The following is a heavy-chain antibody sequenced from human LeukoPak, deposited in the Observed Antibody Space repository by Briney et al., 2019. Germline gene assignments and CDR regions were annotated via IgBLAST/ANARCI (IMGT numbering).Heavy chain of an antibody. CDR2: INPNSGGT. CDR1: GYTFTGYY. J-gene: IGHJ6*03. Sequence: GASVKVSCKASGYTFTGYYMHWVRQAPGQGLEWMGWINPNSGGTNYAQKFQGRVTMTRDTSISTAYMELSRLRSDDTAVYYCARAGNYAYPYYYMDVWGKGTTVTVSS. CDR3: ARAGNYAYPYYYMDV. V-gene: IGHV1-2*02. D-gene: IGHD1-7*01.